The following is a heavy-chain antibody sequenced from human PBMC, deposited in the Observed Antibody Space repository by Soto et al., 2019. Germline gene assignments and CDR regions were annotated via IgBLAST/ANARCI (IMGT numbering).Heavy chain of an antibody. V-gene: IGHV3-23*01. CDR2: ISASGDNT. CDR1: GFTFSSRS. Sequence: GGSLRLSCAASGFTFSSRSMSWVRQAPGKGLDWVSIISASGDNTYYADSVKGRFTISRDNSKNTLYLQVNSLRAEDTAVYYCAKLTYSDLWSGSHDSWGQGTLVTVSS. CDR3: AKLTYSDLWSGSHDS. D-gene: IGHD3-3*01. J-gene: IGHJ4*02.